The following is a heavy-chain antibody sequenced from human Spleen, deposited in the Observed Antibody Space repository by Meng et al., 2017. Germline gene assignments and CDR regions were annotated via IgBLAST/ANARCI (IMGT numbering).Heavy chain of an antibody. CDR2: IDTKTGHP. D-gene: IGHD2-2*01. V-gene: IGHV7-4-1*02. CDR3: TRDGYLDCSRTNCFDY. Sequence: ASVNVSCKASGYTFTNYAINWLRQAPGQGLEWMGWIDTKTGHPTYAQGFTGRLVFSLDTSVSTTYLQISGLKAADTAVYYCTRDGYLDCSRTNCFDYWGQGALVTVSS. J-gene: IGHJ4*02. CDR1: GYTFTNYA.